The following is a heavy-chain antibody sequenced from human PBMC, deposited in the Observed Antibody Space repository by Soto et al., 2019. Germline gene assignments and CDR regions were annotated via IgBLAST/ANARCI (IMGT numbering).Heavy chain of an antibody. CDR3: ARSAIPRGGWYFDY. CDR2: IYASGST. D-gene: IGHD6-19*01. CDR1: DDSLSTYY. V-gene: IGHV4-4*07. Sequence: SETLSLTCNVSDDSLSTYYWSWIRQPAGKGLEWIGRIYASGSTNYNPSLKGRVSMSVDTSKKQFSLRMISVTAADTAMYYCARSAIPRGGWYFDYWGQGTLVTVSS. J-gene: IGHJ4*02.